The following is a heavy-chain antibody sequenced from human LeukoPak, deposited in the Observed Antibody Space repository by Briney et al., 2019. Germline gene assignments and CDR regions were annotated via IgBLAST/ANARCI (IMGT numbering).Heavy chain of an antibody. D-gene: IGHD2-15*01. J-gene: IGHJ6*03. Sequence: SETLSLTCTVSGGSISSSSYYWGWIRQPPGKGLEWIGSIYYSGSTYYNPSLKSRVTISVDRSKNQFSLKLSSVTAADTAVYYCARGYCSGGSCYSSYYYSYMDVWGKGTTVTVSS. CDR1: GGSISSSSYY. CDR2: IYYSGST. CDR3: ARGYCSGGSCYSSYYYSYMDV. V-gene: IGHV4-39*07.